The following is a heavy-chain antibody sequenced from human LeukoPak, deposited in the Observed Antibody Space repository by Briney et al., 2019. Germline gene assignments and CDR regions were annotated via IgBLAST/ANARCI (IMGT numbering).Heavy chain of an antibody. J-gene: IGHJ4*02. V-gene: IGHV1-8*01. CDR3: ATYSAAGRTYYFDY. Sequence: ASVKVSCKASGYTFTSYDINWVRQATGQGREWMGWMNPNSGNTGYAQKFQGRVTMTRNTSISTAYMELSSLRSEDTAVYYCATYSAAGRTYYFDYWGQGALVTVSS. CDR1: GYTFTSYD. CDR2: MNPNSGNT. D-gene: IGHD6-13*01.